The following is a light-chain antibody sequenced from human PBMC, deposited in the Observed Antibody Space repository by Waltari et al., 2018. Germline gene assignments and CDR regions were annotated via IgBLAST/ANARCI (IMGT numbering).Light chain of an antibody. CDR3: QTWGPGIHV. CDR2: LNSDGSH. V-gene: IGLV4-69*02. CDR1: RGHSTSA. J-gene: IGLJ2*01. Sequence: LVLTQSPSASAPLGASVKLTCTLSRGHSTSAFPRPQRQPAKDPRYLMKLNSDGSHSKGDGVPDRFSGSTSGAERYLPISGLQSEDEADYYCQTWGPGIHVFGGGTKLTVL.